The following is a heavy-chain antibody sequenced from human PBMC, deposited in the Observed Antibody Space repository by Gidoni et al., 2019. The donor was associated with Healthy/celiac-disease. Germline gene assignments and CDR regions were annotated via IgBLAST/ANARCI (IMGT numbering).Heavy chain of an antibody. V-gene: IGHV4-31*03. J-gene: IGHJ4*02. CDR3: ARGNDILTGYALAFDY. CDR1: GGSISSGGYY. D-gene: IGHD3-9*01. CDR2: IYYSGST. Sequence: QVQLQESGPGLVKPSQTLSLTCTVSGGSISSGGYYWSWLRQHPGKGLEWIGYIYYSGSTYYNPSLKSRVTISVDTSKNQFSLKLSSVTAADTAVYYCARGNDILTGYALAFDYWGQGTLVTVSS.